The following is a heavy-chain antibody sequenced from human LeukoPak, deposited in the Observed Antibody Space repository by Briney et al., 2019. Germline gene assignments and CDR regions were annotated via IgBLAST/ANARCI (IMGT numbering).Heavy chain of an antibody. CDR2: ISAHNGNT. Sequence: ASVKVSCKASGYTFTSYGISWVRQAPGQGLEWMGWISAHNGNTNYAQKLQGRVTMTTDTSTSTAYMELRSLRSDDTAVYYCARVPAHYDFWSGYYFDYWGQGTLVTVSS. CDR3: ARVPAHYDFWSGYYFDY. CDR1: GYTFTSYG. J-gene: IGHJ4*02. V-gene: IGHV1-18*01. D-gene: IGHD3-3*01.